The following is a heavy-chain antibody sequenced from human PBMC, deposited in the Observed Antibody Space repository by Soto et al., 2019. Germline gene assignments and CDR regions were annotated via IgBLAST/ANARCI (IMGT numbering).Heavy chain of an antibody. J-gene: IGHJ6*02. Sequence: GGSLRLSCAASGFTFSSYAMHWVRQAPGKGLEWVAVISYDGSNKYYADSVKGRFTISRDNSKNTLYLQMNSLRAEDTAVYYCARASPNDSYDHYYYYYGMAVWGQGTTVIVSS. CDR3: ARASPNDSYDHYYYYYGMAV. CDR1: GFTFSSYA. D-gene: IGHD5-18*01. V-gene: IGHV3-30-3*01. CDR2: ISYDGSNK.